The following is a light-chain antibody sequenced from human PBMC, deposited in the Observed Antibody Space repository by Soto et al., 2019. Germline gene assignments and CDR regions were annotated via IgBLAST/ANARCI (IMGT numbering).Light chain of an antibody. CDR2: AAT. V-gene: IGKV1-12*01. CDR1: QGISGW. Sequence: DIQMTQSPSSVSASVGDRVTITCRASQGISGWLAWYQQEPGKAPKLLIYAATTLQSGVPPRFSGSGSGTDFTLTISSLQPEDFATYYCQQAHSFPLTFGGGTKVEIK. CDR3: QQAHSFPLT. J-gene: IGKJ4*01.